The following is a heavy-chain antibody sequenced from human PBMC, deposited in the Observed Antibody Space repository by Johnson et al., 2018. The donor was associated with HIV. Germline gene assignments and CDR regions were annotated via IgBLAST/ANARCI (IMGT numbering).Heavy chain of an antibody. CDR1: GFTFSDYY. D-gene: IGHD1-26*01. Sequence: EQLVESGGGLVKPGGSLRLSCAASGFTFSDYYMSWIRQAPGKGLEWVSVISSDGNTYYADSVKGRFSISRDNSKNTLYLQMNRLTVEDTALYYCAREGAWEVRPGAFDIWGQGTMVTVSS. CDR2: ISSDGNT. CDR3: AREGAWEVRPGAFDI. J-gene: IGHJ3*02. V-gene: IGHV3-66*01.